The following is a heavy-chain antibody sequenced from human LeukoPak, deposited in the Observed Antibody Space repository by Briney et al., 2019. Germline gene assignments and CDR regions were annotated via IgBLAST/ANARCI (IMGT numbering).Heavy chain of an antibody. D-gene: IGHD3-3*01. CDR2: TYYRSKSYN. J-gene: IGHJ3*01. Sequence: SQTLSLTCAISGDSVSSNSAAWNWIRQSPSRGLEWRGSTYYRSKSYNDYAVSVKSRITITPDTSKNQFSLLLTSVTPEDTAVYYCARASYYDFWSGYYNAFDFWGQGTMVTVSS. CDR3: ARASYYDFWSGYYNAFDF. CDR1: GDSVSSNSAA. V-gene: IGHV6-1*01.